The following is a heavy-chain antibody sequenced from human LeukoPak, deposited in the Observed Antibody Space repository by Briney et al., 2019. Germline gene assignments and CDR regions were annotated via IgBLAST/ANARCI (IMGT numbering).Heavy chain of an antibody. Sequence: GRSLRLSCAASGFTFDDFAIHWVRQAPGKGLEWVPGISWDSGSIGYADSVKGRFTISRDNAKNSLYLQLNSLRAEDMALYYCAKEVIGSSVPYWYFDLWGRGTLVTVSS. CDR3: AKEVIGSSVPYWYFDL. CDR2: ISWDSGSI. V-gene: IGHV3-9*03. CDR1: GFTFDDFA. J-gene: IGHJ2*01. D-gene: IGHD2-15*01.